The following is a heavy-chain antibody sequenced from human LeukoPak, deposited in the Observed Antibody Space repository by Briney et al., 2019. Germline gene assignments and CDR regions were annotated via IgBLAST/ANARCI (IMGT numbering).Heavy chain of an antibody. CDR3: ERYDNILGYMDV. CDR1: GFTVSSNY. D-gene: IGHD1-1*01. J-gene: IGHJ6*03. V-gene: IGHV3-66*02. Sequence: GGSLRLSCAGSGFTVSSNYVNWVRQPPGKGLEWVSIMYAGGTTVLTDSVRGRFTIFRDDSKNTLYLQMNSLRAEDTAVYYCERYDNILGYMDVWGTGTTVTVSS. CDR2: MYAGGTT.